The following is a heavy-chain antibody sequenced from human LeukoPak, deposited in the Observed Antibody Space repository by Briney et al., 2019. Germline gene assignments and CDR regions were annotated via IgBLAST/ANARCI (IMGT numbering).Heavy chain of an antibody. Sequence: GGSLRLSCAASGFTFSSYAMSWVRQAPGKGLEWVSAISGSGGSTYYADSVKGRFTISRDNSKNTLYLQMNSLRAEDTAVYYCAKVLLPTYYYDSSGYADYWGQGTLVTVSS. V-gene: IGHV3-23*01. D-gene: IGHD3-22*01. CDR3: AKVLLPTYYYDSSGYADY. J-gene: IGHJ4*02. CDR1: GFTFSSYA. CDR2: ISGSGGST.